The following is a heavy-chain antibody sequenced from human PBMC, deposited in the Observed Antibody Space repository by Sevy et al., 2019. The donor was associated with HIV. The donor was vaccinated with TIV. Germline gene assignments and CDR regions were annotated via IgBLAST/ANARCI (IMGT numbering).Heavy chain of an antibody. CDR1: GFTFSIYA. D-gene: IGHD3-22*01. V-gene: IGHV3-23*01. CDR2: ISGSVGST. J-gene: IGHJ4*02. CDR3: AKDQLYDTSFFDY. Sequence: GGSLRFSCAASGFTFSIYAMSWVRQAPGKGLDWVSGISGSVGSTYYADSVKGRFTISRDNSKNTLYLQMNSLRAEDTAVYYCAKDQLYDTSFFDYWGQGTLVTVSS.